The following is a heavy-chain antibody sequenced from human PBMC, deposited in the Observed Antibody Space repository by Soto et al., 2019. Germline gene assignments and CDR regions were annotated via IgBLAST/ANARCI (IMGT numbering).Heavy chain of an antibody. V-gene: IGHV4-59*08. Sequence: SETLSLTCTVSGGSISSYYWSWIRQPPGKGLEWIGYIYYSGSTNYNPSLKSRVTISVDTSKNQFSLRLSSVTAADTAVYYCARHSSSAYHQFWSQGTLVTVSS. CDR1: GGSISSYY. J-gene: IGHJ4*02. CDR2: IYYSGST. D-gene: IGHD3-22*01. CDR3: ARHSSSAYHQF.